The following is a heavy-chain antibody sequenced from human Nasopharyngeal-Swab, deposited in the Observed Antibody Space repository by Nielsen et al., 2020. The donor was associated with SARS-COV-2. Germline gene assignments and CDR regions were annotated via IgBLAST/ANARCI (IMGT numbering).Heavy chain of an antibody. CDR1: GFTFSSYD. CDR2: ISYDESNK. D-gene: IGHD5-18*01. V-gene: IGHV3-30-3*01. J-gene: IGHJ4*02. CDR3: ARAGGGYSYADY. Sequence: GESLKISCAASGFTFSSYDMHWVRQAPGKGLEWVAVISYDESNKYYADSVKGRFTISRDNSKNTLYLQMNSLRAEDTAVYYCARAGGGYSYADYWGQGTLVTVSS.